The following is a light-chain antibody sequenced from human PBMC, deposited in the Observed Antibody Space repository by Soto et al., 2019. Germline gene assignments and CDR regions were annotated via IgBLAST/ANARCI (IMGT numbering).Light chain of an antibody. CDR3: QQYGSSPLT. Sequence: EIVLTQSPGTLSLSPGERATLSCRASQSLGSDYLAWYQQKLGQAPRLLIYRASSRATGIPDRFSGSGSGTVFTLTISRLEAEDFAVYYCQQYGSSPLTFGGGTKVEIK. CDR1: QSLGSDY. CDR2: RAS. V-gene: IGKV3-20*01. J-gene: IGKJ4*01.